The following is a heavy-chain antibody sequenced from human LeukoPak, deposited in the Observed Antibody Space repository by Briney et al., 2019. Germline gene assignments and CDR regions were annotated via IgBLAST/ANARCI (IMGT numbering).Heavy chain of an antibody. Sequence: GGSLRLSCAASGFTFSSYGMHWVRQAPGKGLEWVAVISYDGSNKYYADSVKGRFTISRDNSKNTLYVQMNSLRAEGTAIYYCAKEGAVAGTPLSYWGQGTLVTVSS. CDR3: AKEGAVAGTPLSY. J-gene: IGHJ4*02. CDR2: ISYDGSNK. V-gene: IGHV3-30*18. D-gene: IGHD6-19*01. CDR1: GFTFSSYG.